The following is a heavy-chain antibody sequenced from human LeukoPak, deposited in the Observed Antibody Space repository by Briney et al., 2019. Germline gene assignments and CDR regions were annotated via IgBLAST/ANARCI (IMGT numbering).Heavy chain of an antibody. D-gene: IGHD2-2*01. Sequence: GGSLRLSCSASGFTFRAYAMHWVRQAPGKGLEWVAVIFDENNQYVAGCVKGRFTISRDNTKYPLHRQINSLRDEDTDEYYSARGPIAAVPDYFEYWGQGALVTVSS. CDR1: GFTFRAYA. V-gene: IGHV3-30-3*01. J-gene: IGHJ4*02. CDR3: ARGPIAAVPDYFEY. CDR2: IFDENNQ.